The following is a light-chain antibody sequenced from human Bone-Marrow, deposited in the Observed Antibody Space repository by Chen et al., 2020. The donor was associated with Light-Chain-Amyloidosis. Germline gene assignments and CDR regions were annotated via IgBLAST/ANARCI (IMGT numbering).Light chain of an antibody. Sequence: DIVMSQSPDSLAVSLGERATINCKSSRNLVSNSNNQDYLAWFQQNPGQPPKLLIYWASTRESGVPDRFSGSGSGTDFTLTISSLQAEDVAVYYCQQYYSVPITLGQGTRLEIK. CDR1: RNLVSNSNNQDY. V-gene: IGKV4-1*01. CDR3: QQYYSVPIT. J-gene: IGKJ5*01. CDR2: WAS.